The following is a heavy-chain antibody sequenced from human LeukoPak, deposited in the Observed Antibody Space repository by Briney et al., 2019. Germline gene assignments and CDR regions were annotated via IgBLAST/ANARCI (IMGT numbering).Heavy chain of an antibody. CDR2: INADGTST. D-gene: IGHD6-25*01. CDR1: GFTFSNYW. CDR3: ARDRRLLDY. J-gene: IGHJ4*02. V-gene: IGHV3-74*01. Sequence: GGSLRLSCAASGFTFSNYWMHWVRQAPGKGLVWVSHINADGTSTTYADSVKGRFTISRDNAKNTLYLQMNSLRAEDTAVYYCARDRRLLDYWGQGTPVTVSS.